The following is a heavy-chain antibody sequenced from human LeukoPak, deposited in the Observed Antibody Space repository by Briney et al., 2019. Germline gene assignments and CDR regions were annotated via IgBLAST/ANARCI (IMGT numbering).Heavy chain of an antibody. CDR1: GGSISGYY. J-gene: IGHJ4*02. CDR2: ITYSGST. CDR3: ARHGSSYYFDC. D-gene: IGHD6-13*01. Sequence: PSETLSLTCTVSGGSISGYYWSWIRQPPGKGLEWIDYITYSGSTNYNPSLKSRVTMSVDTSKNQFSLRLSSVTAADTAVYYCARHGSSYYFDCWGQGILVTVSS. V-gene: IGHV4-59*08.